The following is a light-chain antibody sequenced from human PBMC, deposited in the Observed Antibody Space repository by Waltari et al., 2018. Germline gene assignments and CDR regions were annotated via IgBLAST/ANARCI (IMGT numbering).Light chain of an antibody. J-gene: IGLJ3*02. CDR3: QTGGHGTWV. V-gene: IGLV4-69*01. Sequence: LVLTQSPSASASLGASVKLTCTLSSGYSSTVIAWLQQQPGKGPRYLMKVNSDGSHRKGDDIPDRFSASKSGTECQLTISSLQSEDEAGYFCQTGGHGTWVFGGGTKLTVL. CDR1: SGYSSTV. CDR2: VNSDGSH.